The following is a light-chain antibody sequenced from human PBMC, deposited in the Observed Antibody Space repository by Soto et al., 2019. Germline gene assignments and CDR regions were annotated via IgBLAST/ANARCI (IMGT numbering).Light chain of an antibody. CDR2: DVS. Sequence: QSVLTQPRSVSGSPGQSVTISCTGTSSDVGGYNYVSWYQQHPGKAPKLMIYDVSKRPSGVPDRFSGSKSGNTASLTISGLQAEDEADYYCCSYASTSPYVFGTGTKLTVL. CDR1: SSDVGGYNY. J-gene: IGLJ1*01. CDR3: CSYASTSPYV. V-gene: IGLV2-11*01.